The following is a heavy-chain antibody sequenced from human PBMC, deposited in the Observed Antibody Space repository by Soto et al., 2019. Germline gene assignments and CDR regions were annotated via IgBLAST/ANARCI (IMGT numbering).Heavy chain of an antibody. CDR2: INSDGSST. Sequence: GSLRLSCAASGFTFSSYWMHWVRQAPGKGLVWVPRINSDGSSTSYADSVKGRFTISRDNAKNTLYLQMNSLRAEDTAVYYCASQDYDILTGYYNDYSGQGTLVTVSS. CDR1: GFTFSSYW. J-gene: IGHJ4*02. CDR3: ASQDYDILTGYYNDY. V-gene: IGHV3-74*01. D-gene: IGHD3-9*01.